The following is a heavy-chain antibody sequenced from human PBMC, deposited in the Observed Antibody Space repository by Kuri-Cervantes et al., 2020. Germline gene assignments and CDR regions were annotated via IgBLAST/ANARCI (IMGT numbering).Heavy chain of an antibody. Sequence: GGSLRLSCAASGFKFSDYAMHWVRQAPGKGLEWVGFISYDGSNKYYADSVQGRFTISRDNAKNSLYLQMNSLRAEDTAVYYCARAGKALDYWGQGTLVTVSS. D-gene: IGHD1-26*01. J-gene: IGHJ4*02. CDR2: ISYDGSNK. CDR1: GFKFSDYA. CDR3: ARAGKALDY. V-gene: IGHV3-30-3*01.